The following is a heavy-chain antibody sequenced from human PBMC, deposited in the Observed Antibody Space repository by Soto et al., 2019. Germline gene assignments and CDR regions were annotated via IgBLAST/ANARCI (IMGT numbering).Heavy chain of an antibody. D-gene: IGHD3-3*01. J-gene: IGHJ4*02. CDR1: GFTFSSYG. CDR2: IWYDGSNK. V-gene: IGHV3-33*01. CDR3: ARAYDFWSGYYNLTSSDY. Sequence: QVQLVESGGGVVQPGRSLRLSCAASGFTFSSYGMHWVRQAPGKGLERVAVIWYDGSNKYYADSVKGRLTISSDNSKNTLYLQMNTVTAEDTAVYYCARAYDFWSGYYNLTSSDYWGQGTLVTVSS.